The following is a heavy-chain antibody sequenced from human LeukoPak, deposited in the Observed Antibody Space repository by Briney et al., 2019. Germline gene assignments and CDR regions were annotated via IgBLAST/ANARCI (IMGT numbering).Heavy chain of an antibody. CDR2: ISSSGSTI. J-gene: IGHJ6*04. CDR1: GFPFSSHG. CDR3: AELGITMIGGV. D-gene: IGHD3-10*02. V-gene: IGHV3-48*04. Sequence: GGSLRLSCAASGFPFSSHGMNWVRQAPGKGLEWVSYISSSGSTIYYADSVKGRFTISRDNAKNSLYLQMNSLRAEDTAVYYCAELGITMIGGVWGKGTTVTISS.